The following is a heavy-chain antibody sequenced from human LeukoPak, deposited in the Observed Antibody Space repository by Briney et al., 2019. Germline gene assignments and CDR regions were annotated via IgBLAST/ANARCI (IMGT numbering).Heavy chain of an antibody. CDR1: GGSISSSNW. CDR2: IYHSGST. V-gene: IGHV4-4*02. Sequence: SSETLSLTCAVSGGSISSSNWWSWVRQPPGKGLEWIGEIYHSGSTNYNPSLKSRVTISVDKSKNQFSLKLSSVTAADTAVYYCARSAPGITGTIDYWGQGTLVTVSS. D-gene: IGHD1-20*01. J-gene: IGHJ4*02. CDR3: ARSAPGITGTIDY.